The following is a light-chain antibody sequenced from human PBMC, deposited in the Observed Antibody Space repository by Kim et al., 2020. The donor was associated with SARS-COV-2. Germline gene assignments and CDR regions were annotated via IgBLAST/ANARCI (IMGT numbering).Light chain of an antibody. Sequence: ASVGDRVTITCRASQSISSWLAWYQQKPGKAPKLLIYDASSLESGVPSRFRGSGSGTEFPLTLSSLQPDDFATYYCQQYNSYPWTFGQGTKVDIK. J-gene: IGKJ1*01. CDR1: QSISSW. V-gene: IGKV1-5*01. CDR2: DAS. CDR3: QQYNSYPWT.